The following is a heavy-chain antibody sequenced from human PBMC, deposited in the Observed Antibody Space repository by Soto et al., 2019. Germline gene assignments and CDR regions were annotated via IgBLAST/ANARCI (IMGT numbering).Heavy chain of an antibody. Sequence: PSETLSLTCTVSGGSVSSGSYYWSWIRQPPGKGLEWIGYIYYSGSTNYNPSLKSRVTISVDTSKNQFSLKLSSVTAADTTVYYCARASTPYFDFLSAFDPWGQGTLVTVPS. CDR2: IYYSGST. V-gene: IGHV4-61*01. CDR3: ARASTPYFDFLSAFDP. CDR1: GGSVSSGSYY. J-gene: IGHJ5*02. D-gene: IGHD3-9*01.